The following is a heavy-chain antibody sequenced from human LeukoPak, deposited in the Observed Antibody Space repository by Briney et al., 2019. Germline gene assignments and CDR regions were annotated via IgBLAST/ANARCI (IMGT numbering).Heavy chain of an antibody. CDR1: GFTFSSYS. J-gene: IGHJ4*02. CDR2: ISSSSSTI. Sequence: GGSLRLSCAASGFTFSSYSMNWVRQAPGKGLEWVSYISSSSSTIYYADSVKGRFTICRDNAKNSLYLQMNSLRDEDTAVYYCARVAGATFYDLIVCWGQGTLVTVSS. V-gene: IGHV3-48*02. D-gene: IGHD2/OR15-2a*01. CDR3: ARVAGATFYDLIVC.